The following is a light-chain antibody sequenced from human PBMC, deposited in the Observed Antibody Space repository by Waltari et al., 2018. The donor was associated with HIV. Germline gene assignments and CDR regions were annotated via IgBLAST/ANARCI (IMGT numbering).Light chain of an antibody. Sequence: SSELPQAHALSVALTQTVPITFQGDSLRSCYASRYQQKPGQAPVVVTYGTNNRPSGIPDRCSGSSSGNTVSLTITGAQAEDEADYYCNSRDSSGNVFGTGTKVTVL. V-gene: IGLV3-19*01. CDR1: SLRSCY. CDR2: GTN. J-gene: IGLJ1*01. CDR3: NSRDSSGNV.